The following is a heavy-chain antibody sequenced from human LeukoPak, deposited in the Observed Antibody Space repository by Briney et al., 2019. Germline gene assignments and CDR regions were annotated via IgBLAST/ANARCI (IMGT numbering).Heavy chain of an antibody. Sequence: SETLSLTCAVYGGSFSGYYWSWIRQPPGKGLEWIGEINHSGSTYYNPSLKSRVTISVDTSKNQFSLKLSSVTAADTAVYYCARVPLFGWAPYYYYYYMDVWGKGTTVTVSS. J-gene: IGHJ6*03. D-gene: IGHD3-10*01. CDR1: GGSFSGYY. CDR3: ARVPLFGWAPYYYYYYMDV. CDR2: INHSGST. V-gene: IGHV4-34*01.